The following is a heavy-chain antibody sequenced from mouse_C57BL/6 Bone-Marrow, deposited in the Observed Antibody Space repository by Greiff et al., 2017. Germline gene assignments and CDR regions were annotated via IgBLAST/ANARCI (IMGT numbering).Heavy chain of an antibody. CDR2: ISSGSSTI. D-gene: IGHD1-1*01. V-gene: IGHV5-17*01. J-gene: IGHJ2*01. CDR1: GFTFSDYG. CDR3: ARPLGSNPYFDY. Sequence: EVQVVESGGGLVKPGGSLKLSCAASGFTFSDYGMHWVRQAPEKGLEWVAYISSGSSTIYYADTVKGRFTITRDNAKNTLFLQMTSLRSEDTAMYYCARPLGSNPYFDYWGQGTTLTVSS.